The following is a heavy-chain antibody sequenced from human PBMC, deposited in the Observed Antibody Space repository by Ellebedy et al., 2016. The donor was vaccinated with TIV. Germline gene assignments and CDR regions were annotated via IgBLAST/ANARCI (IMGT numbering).Heavy chain of an antibody. CDR1: GFTFSSYA. D-gene: IGHD1-26*01. Sequence: GESLEISCAASGFTFSSYAMSWVRQAPGKGLEWVSAISGSGGSTYYADSVKGRFTISRDNSKNTLYLQMNSLRAEDTAVYYCAKDRAGIVGATNVWGQGTLVTVSS. J-gene: IGHJ4*02. V-gene: IGHV3-23*01. CDR2: ISGSGGST. CDR3: AKDRAGIVGATNV.